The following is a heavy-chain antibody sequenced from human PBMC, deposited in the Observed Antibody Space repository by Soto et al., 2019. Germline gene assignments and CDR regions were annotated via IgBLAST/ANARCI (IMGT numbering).Heavy chain of an antibody. CDR3: GRQDDYGDYFDY. V-gene: IGHV4-59*08. CDR2: IYYSGST. Sequence: SETLSLTCTVSGGSIISYYWSWILQPPWKGLEWIGYIYYSGSTDYNPSLKSRVTISVDTSKNQFSLKLSSVTAADTAVYYCGRQDDYGDYFDYWGQGTLVTVSS. D-gene: IGHD4-17*01. CDR1: GGSIISYY. J-gene: IGHJ4*02.